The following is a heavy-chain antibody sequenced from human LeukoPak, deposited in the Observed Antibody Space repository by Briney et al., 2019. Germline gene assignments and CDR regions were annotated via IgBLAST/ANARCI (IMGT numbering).Heavy chain of an antibody. CDR2: IYYSGST. CDR1: GGSISSGDYY. Sequence: SQTLSLTCTVSGGSISSGDYYWSWIRQPPGKGLEWIGYIYYSGSTYYNPSLKSRVTISVDTSKNQFSLKLSSVTAADTAVYYCARGVVPAAINFDYWGREPWSPSPQ. V-gene: IGHV4-30-4*08. CDR3: ARGVVPAAINFDY. D-gene: IGHD2-2*01. J-gene: IGHJ4*02.